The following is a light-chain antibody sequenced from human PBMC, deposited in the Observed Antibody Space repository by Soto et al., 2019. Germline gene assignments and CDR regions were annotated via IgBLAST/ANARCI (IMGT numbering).Light chain of an antibody. V-gene: IGKV3-20*01. CDR2: GAS. CDR3: QQYGSSPWT. J-gene: IGKJ1*01. Sequence: ETVLTQSPGTLSLSPGDRATLSCRASQTSRSNYLAWYRQTPGQAPRLLIYGASNRATGIADRFSGSGSGTDFTLIISRLEPEDFALYYCQQYGSSPWTFGQGTKVEIK. CDR1: QTSRSNY.